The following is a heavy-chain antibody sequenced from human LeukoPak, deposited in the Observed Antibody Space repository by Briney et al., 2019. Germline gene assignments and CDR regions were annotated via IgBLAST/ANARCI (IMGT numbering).Heavy chain of an antibody. CDR2: INSDGSST. CDR3: STMGTTTY. CDR1: RFTFSNYW. V-gene: IGHV3-74*01. J-gene: IGHJ4*02. Sequence: PGGSLRLSCAASRFTFSNYWMHWVRQAPGRGLVWVSRINSDGSSTSYADSVKGRFTISRDNAKNTLYLQMNSLRAEDTAVYYCSTMGTTTYWGQGTLVTVSS. D-gene: IGHD1-26*01.